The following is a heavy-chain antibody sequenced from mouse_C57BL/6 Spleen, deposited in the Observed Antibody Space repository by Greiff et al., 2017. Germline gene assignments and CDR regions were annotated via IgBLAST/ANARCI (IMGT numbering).Heavy chain of an antibody. J-gene: IGHJ3*01. Sequence: EVKLMESGGGLVKPGGSLKLSCAASGFTFSSYTMSWVRQTPEKRLEWVATISGGGGNTYYPDSVKGRFTISRDNAKNTLYLQMSSLRSEDTALYYGERPPITTVPWFAYWGQGTLVTVSA. D-gene: IGHD1-1*01. CDR3: ERPPITTVPWFAY. CDR1: GFTFSSYT. CDR2: ISGGGGNT. V-gene: IGHV5-9*01.